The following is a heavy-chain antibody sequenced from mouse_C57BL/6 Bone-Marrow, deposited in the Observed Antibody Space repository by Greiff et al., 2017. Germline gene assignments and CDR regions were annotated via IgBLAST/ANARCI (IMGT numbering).Heavy chain of an antibody. CDR2: IYPGSGST. D-gene: IGHD2-3*01. CDR1: GYTFTSYW. V-gene: IGHV1-55*01. Sequence: QVQLQQPGAELVKPGASVKMSCKASGYTFTSYWITWVKQRPGQGLEWIGDIYPGSGSTNYNEKFKSKATLTVDTSSSTAYMQLSSLTSEDSAVSFCARASYDGRSFDYWGQGTTLTVSS. CDR3: ARASYDGRSFDY. J-gene: IGHJ2*01.